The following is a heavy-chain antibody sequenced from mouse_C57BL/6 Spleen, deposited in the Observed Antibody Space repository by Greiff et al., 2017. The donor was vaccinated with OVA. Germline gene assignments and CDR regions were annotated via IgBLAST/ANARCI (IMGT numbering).Heavy chain of an antibody. Sequence: EVKLQQSGPGLVKPSQSLSLTCSVTGYSITSGYYWNWIRQFPGNKLEWMGYISYDGSNNYNPSLKNRISITRDTSKNQFFLKLNSVTTEDTATYYCARDRDYYGSSRWYFDVWGTGTTVTVSS. CDR1: GYSITSGYY. CDR3: ARDRDYYGSSRWYFDV. D-gene: IGHD1-1*01. V-gene: IGHV3-6*01. CDR2: ISYDGSN. J-gene: IGHJ1*03.